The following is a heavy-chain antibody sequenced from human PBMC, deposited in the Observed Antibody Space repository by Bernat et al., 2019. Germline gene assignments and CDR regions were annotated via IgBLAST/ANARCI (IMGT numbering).Heavy chain of an antibody. CDR1: GFTFSNYW. CDR3: ARVAWYLDL. V-gene: IGHV3-7*01. Sequence: EVQLVESGGGLVQPGGSLRLSCAASGFTFSNYWMTWVRQAPGKGLEWVANIKQDGSERYFVDSVRGRFSISRDNAKNSLYLLMDGLRAEDTALYYCARVAWYLDLWGRGTLVTVSS. CDR2: IKQDGSER. J-gene: IGHJ2*01.